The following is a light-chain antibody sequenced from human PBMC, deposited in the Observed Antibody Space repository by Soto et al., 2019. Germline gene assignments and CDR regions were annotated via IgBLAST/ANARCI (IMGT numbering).Light chain of an antibody. CDR1: QSLSFN. V-gene: IGKV3-15*01. J-gene: IGKJ1*01. CDR3: QQYYRWPQA. CDR2: AAS. Sequence: EIVKTQSPATLSVSPGERATLSCRASQSLSFNLAWYQQKPGQAPRLLIYAASTRATGIPARFSGSGSGTEFTLTISSLQSEDFAVYYCQQYYRWPQAFGQGTKVDI.